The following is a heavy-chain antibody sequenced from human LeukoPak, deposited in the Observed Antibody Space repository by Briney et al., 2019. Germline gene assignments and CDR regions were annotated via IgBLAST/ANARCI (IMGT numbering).Heavy chain of an antibody. CDR1: GGSVSRGSYY. CDR3: ARGRLGATY. Sequence: SETLSLTCTVSGGSVSRGSYYWSWTRQPPGKGLEWIGYIHHSGTTNYSPSLKSRVTISVDMSKNQFFLNLTSVTAADTAVYYCARGRLGATYWGQGTLVTASS. V-gene: IGHV4-61*01. J-gene: IGHJ4*02. CDR2: IHHSGTT. D-gene: IGHD1-26*01.